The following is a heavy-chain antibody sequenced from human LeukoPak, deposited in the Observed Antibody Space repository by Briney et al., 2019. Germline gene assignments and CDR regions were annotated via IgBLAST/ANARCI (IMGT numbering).Heavy chain of an antibody. D-gene: IGHD6-19*01. V-gene: IGHV4-34*01. Sequence: SETLSLTCAVYGGSYSGYYWSWIRQPPGKGLEWIGEINHSGSTNYNPSLKSRVTISVDTSKNQFSLKLSSVTAADTAVYYCARFVVGQWLINYWGQGALVTVSS. CDR2: INHSGST. CDR3: ARFVVGQWLINY. CDR1: GGSYSGYY. J-gene: IGHJ4*02.